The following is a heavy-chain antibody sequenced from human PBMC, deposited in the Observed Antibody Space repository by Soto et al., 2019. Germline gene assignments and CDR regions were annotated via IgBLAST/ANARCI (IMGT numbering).Heavy chain of an antibody. CDR2: MNPNSGNT. CDR3: AKVSLGALTFTDYYYYGLDV. D-gene: IGHD1-26*01. V-gene: IGHV1-8*01. J-gene: IGHJ6*02. CDR1: GYTFTSYD. Sequence: ASVKVSCKASGYTFTSYDINWVRQATGQWLEWMGWMNPNSGNTGYAQKFQGRVTMTRNTSISTAYMELSSLRAEDTAVYYCAKVSLGALTFTDYYYYGLDVWGQGTTVTVAS.